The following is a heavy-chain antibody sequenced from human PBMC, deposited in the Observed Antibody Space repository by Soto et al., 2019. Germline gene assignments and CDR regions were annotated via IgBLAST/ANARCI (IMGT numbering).Heavy chain of an antibody. CDR3: ARGGRYYYDSSGPRAFDI. J-gene: IGHJ3*02. CDR2: IYYSGST. CDR1: GGSVSSGSYY. V-gene: IGHV4-61*01. D-gene: IGHD3-22*01. Sequence: SETLSLTCTVSGGSVSSGSYYWSWIRQPPGKGLEWIGYIYYSGSTNHNPSLKSRVTISVDTSKNQFSLKLSSVTAADTAVYYCARGGRYYYDSSGPRAFDIWGQGTMVTVSS.